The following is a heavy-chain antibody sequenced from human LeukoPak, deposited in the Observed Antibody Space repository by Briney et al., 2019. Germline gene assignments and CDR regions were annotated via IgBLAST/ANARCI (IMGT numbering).Heavy chain of an antibody. CDR1: GGSIGYYY. CDR3: ARASWFGESNWFGP. V-gene: IGHV4-4*07. CDR2: IYNSDRS. D-gene: IGHD3-10*01. J-gene: IGHJ5*02. Sequence: SETLSLTCTVSGGSIGYYYWSWIRQPAGKGLEWIGRIYNSDRSDYNPSLKSRVTMSLDMSKNQITLDLTSVTAADTAVYYCARASWFGESNWFGPWGQGKLVTVSS.